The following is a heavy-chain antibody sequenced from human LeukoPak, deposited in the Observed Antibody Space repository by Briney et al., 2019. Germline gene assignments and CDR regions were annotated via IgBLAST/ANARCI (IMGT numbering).Heavy chain of an antibody. CDR1: GGSISSYY. V-gene: IGHV4-59*01. Sequence: SETLSHTCTVSGGSISSYYWSWIRQPPGKGLEWIGYIYYTGGTNYNPSLKSRVTISVDTSKNQFSLKLSSVTAADTAVYYCARGYSSGWYINWGQGTLVTVSS. CDR3: ARGYSSGWYIN. CDR2: IYYTGGT. D-gene: IGHD6-19*01. J-gene: IGHJ4*02.